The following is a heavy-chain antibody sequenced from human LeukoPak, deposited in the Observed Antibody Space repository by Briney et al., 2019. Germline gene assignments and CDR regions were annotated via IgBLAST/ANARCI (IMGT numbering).Heavy chain of an antibody. Sequence: SETLSLTCSVSGGSISNYYWSWIRQPAGKGLEWIGRIYTSGSTDYNPSLKSRVTMSLDTSKNQFSLQLNSVTPEDTAVYYCARYVVTGVSLLFDYWGQGTLVTVSS. V-gene: IGHV4-4*07. CDR1: GGSISNYY. CDR3: ARYVVTGVSLLFDY. J-gene: IGHJ4*02. CDR2: IYTSGST. D-gene: IGHD2-21*02.